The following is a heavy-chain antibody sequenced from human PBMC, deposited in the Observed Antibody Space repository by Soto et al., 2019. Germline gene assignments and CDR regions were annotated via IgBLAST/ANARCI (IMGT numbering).Heavy chain of an antibody. CDR1: GYTFTGYL. J-gene: IGHJ5*02. D-gene: IGHD3-10*01. CDR3: ARVIRGAYYNSPLDT. Sequence: EASVKVSCKASGYTFTGYLMHWVRQAPGQGLEWMGWINPYSGGADYAQSFQGRVTMTRDTSISAVYMELSRLRFDGTAVYYCARVIRGAYYNSPLDTWGQGTVVTVSS. V-gene: IGHV1-2*02. CDR2: INPYSGGA.